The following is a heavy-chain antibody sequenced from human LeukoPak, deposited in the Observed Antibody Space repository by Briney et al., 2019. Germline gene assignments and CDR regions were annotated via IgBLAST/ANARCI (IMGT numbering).Heavy chain of an antibody. Sequence: GGSLRLSCVASGFTFSNYDMNWVRQAPGKGLEWVSFISSSSSYIYYAVSVKGRFTISRDNAKKSLYLQMNSLRAEDTAVYYCARGRYDSRIFDYWGQGTLVTVSS. J-gene: IGHJ4*02. CDR1: GFTFSNYD. CDR2: ISSSSSYI. D-gene: IGHD3-22*01. V-gene: IGHV3-21*01. CDR3: ARGRYDSRIFDY.